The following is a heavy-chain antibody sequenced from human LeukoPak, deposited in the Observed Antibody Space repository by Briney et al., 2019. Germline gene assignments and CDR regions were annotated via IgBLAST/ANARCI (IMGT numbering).Heavy chain of an antibody. Sequence: SETLSLTCTVSGGSVSSGSYYWSWIWQPPGKGLEWIGYIYYSGSTNYNTSLKSRVTISVDTSKNQFSLKLSSVTAADTAVYYCARVEDCSSTSCYTFDYWGQGTLVTVSS. D-gene: IGHD2-2*01. J-gene: IGHJ4*02. CDR1: GGSVSSGSYY. CDR3: ARVEDCSSTSCYTFDY. V-gene: IGHV4-61*01. CDR2: IYYSGST.